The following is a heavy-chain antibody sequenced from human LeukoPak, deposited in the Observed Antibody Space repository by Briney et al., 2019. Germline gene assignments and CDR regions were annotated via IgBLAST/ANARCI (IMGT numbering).Heavy chain of an antibody. D-gene: IGHD1-7*01. CDR2: INHSGST. CDR3: ARALGLRYGMDV. V-gene: IGHV4-34*01. Sequence: SETLSLTCAVYGGSFSGYYWSWIRQPPGKGLEWIGEINHSGSTNYNPSLKSRVTISVDTSENQFSLKLSPVTAADTAVYYCARALGLRYGMDVWGQGTTVTVSS. CDR1: GGSFSGYY. J-gene: IGHJ6*02.